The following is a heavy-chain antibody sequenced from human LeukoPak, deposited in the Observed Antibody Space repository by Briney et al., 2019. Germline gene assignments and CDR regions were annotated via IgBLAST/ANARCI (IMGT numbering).Heavy chain of an antibody. J-gene: IGHJ4*02. V-gene: IGHV4-59*01. CDR2: IYYSGCT. CDR1: GGFLSSNY. Sequence: SGALSLTCTFCGGFLSSNYWSWIRQPPGKGLEWMGYIYYSGCTNYNPSLQSRGTVSVDPSQNQFSVRLTSVTAAGTPVNCFAGARGWNPDYFDYWGQGTLVAVSS. D-gene: IGHD1-1*01. CDR3: AGARGWNPDYFDY.